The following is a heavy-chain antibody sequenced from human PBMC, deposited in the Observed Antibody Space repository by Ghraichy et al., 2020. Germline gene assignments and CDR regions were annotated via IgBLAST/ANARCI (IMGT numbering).Heavy chain of an antibody. CDR1: GGSVSSGSYY. J-gene: IGHJ4*02. CDR2: IYYSGST. CDR3: ARAEWNMVRGVPYYFDY. D-gene: IGHD3-10*01. V-gene: IGHV4-61*01. Sequence: SETLSLTCTVSGGSVSSGSYYWSWIRQPPGKGLEWIGYIYYSGSTNYNPSLKSRVTISVDTSKNQFSLKLSSVTAADTAVYYCARAEWNMVRGVPYYFDYWGQGTQVTAS.